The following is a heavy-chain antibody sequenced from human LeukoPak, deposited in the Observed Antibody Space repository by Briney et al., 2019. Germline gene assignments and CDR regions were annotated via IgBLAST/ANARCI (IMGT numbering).Heavy chain of an antibody. CDR2: INHSGST. D-gene: IGHD2-2*01. CDR1: GGSISSGGYY. J-gene: IGHJ5*02. Sequence: SETLSLTCTVSGGSISSGGYYWSWIRQPPGKGLEWIGEINHSGSTNYNPSLKSRVTISVDTSKNQFSLKLSSVTAADTAVYYCARVRYCTSTSCPWGQGTLVTVSS. V-gene: IGHV4-30-2*01. CDR3: ARVRYCTSTSCP.